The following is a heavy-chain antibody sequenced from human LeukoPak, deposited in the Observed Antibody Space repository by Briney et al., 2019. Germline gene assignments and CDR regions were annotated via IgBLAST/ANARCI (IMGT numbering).Heavy chain of an antibody. CDR1: GFTFDDYA. D-gene: IGHD4-23*01. J-gene: IGHJ3*02. CDR2: ISSSSSYI. V-gene: IGHV3-21*01. CDR3: ASDDYGGFDI. Sequence: PGRSLRLSCAAPGFTFDDYAMHWVRQAPGKGLEWVSSISSSSSYIYYADSVKGRFTISRDNAKNSLYLQMNSLRAEDTAVYYCASDDYGGFDIWGQGTMVTVSS.